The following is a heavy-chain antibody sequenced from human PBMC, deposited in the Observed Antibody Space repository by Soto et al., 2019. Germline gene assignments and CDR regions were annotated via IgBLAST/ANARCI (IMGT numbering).Heavy chain of an antibody. CDR1: GGTFSSYT. Sequence: QVLLAQSGAEVKKPGSSVTVSCKASGGTFSSYTISWVRQAPGQGLEWMGGIIPIFGTANYAQKFQGRVTITADESTSTAYMELSSLRSEDTAVYHCARGNHRWLQLWYFDLWGRGTLVTVSS. D-gene: IGHD5-12*01. CDR2: IIPIFGTA. V-gene: IGHV1-69*12. CDR3: ARGNHRWLQLWYFDL. J-gene: IGHJ2*01.